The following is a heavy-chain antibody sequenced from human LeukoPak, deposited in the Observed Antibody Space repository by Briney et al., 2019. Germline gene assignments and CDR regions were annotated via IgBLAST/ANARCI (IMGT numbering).Heavy chain of an antibody. Sequence: GGSLRLSCAASGFTFSNYGMHWVRQAPGKGVEWVAVIWYDGSNSYYADSVKGRFTISRDNSKNTLYLQMNSVKTEDTAVYYCARTRGDSYYYYYCGMDVRGQGTTVTVSS. CDR2: IWYDGSNS. J-gene: IGHJ6*02. D-gene: IGHD2-21*02. CDR1: GFTFSNYG. CDR3: ARTRGDSYYYYYCGMDV. V-gene: IGHV3-33*01.